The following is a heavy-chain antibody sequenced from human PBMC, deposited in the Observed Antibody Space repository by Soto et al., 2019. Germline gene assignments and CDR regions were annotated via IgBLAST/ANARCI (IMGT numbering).Heavy chain of an antibody. D-gene: IGHD6-6*01. CDR3: ARASSSSSAADY. J-gene: IGHJ4*02. CDR1: GESISSGGYY. V-gene: IGHV4-31*03. CDR2: IYDSESA. Sequence: QVQLQESGPRLVKASQTLSLICSVSGESISSGGYYWSWIRHHPGKGLEWIGYIYDSESAYYNPSLKRRVTISMDTSKNHFAMKLSSVTAADTAVYYCARASSSSSAADYWGQGTLITVSS.